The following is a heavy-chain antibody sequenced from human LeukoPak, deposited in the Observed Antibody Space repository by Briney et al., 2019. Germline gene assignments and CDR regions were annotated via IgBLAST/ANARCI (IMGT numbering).Heavy chain of an antibody. Sequence: KASETLSHTCAVSGGSITHYYWSWIRQPPGKGLEWIGYIYYSATTNYNPSLKSRVTISIDASKNQFSLNLTSLTAADTAVYYCARGVPFDPWGQGTQVTVSP. CDR3: ARGVPFDP. J-gene: IGHJ5*02. CDR2: IYYSATT. CDR1: GGSITHYY. V-gene: IGHV4-59*01. D-gene: IGHD4/OR15-4a*01.